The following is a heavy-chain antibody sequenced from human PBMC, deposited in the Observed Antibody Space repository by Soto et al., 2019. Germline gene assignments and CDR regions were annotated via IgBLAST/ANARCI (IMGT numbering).Heavy chain of an antibody. CDR1: GFTFSSYG. CDR3: ARVGITMVRGVIWAYFDY. V-gene: IGHV3-33*01. J-gene: IGHJ4*02. CDR2: IWYDGSNK. Sequence: GGSLRLSCAASGFTFSSYGMHWVRQAPGKGLEWVAVIWYDGSNKYYADSVKGRFTISRDNSKNTLYLQMNSLRAEDTAVYYCARVGITMVRGVIWAYFDYWGQGTLVTVSS. D-gene: IGHD3-10*01.